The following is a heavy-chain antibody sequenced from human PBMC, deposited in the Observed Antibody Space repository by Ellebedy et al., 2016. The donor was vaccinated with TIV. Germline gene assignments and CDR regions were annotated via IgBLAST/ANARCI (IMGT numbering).Heavy chain of an antibody. CDR2: IFYTGST. Sequence: SETLSLTCAVSGGSLSDNYWTWIRQAPGKGLEWIGYIFYTGSTNYNPSLKSRVTISVNTPRNQFSLKLNSVTTADTAVYYCVSSASMDAFDLWGRGTMVTVSS. J-gene: IGHJ3*01. D-gene: IGHD3-16*01. V-gene: IGHV4-59*01. CDR3: VSSASMDAFDL. CDR1: GGSLSDNY.